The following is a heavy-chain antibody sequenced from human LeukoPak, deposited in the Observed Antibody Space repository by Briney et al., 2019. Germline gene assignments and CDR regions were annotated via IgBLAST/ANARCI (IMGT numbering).Heavy chain of an antibody. CDR2: IKQDGSEK. D-gene: IGHD4-11*01. CDR3: ARVRQRLGEYSNYLRIPLRRDY. Sequence: PGGSLRLSCAASGFTFSSYWMSWVRQAPGKGLEWVANIKQDGSEKYYVDSVRVRFTISRDNAKNSLYLQMNSLRAEDTAVYYCARVRQRLGEYSNYLRIPLRRDYWGQGTLVTVSS. V-gene: IGHV3-7*01. CDR1: GFTFSSYW. J-gene: IGHJ4*02.